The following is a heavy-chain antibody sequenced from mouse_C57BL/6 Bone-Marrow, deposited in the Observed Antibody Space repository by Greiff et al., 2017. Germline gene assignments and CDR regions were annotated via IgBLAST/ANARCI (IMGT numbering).Heavy chain of an antibody. CDR1: GFSLSTFGMG. CDR3: ARMRDYYGSSYVRFFDY. D-gene: IGHD1-1*01. J-gene: IGHJ2*01. CDR2: IWWDDDK. Sequence: QVTLKESGPGILQPSQTLSLTCSFSGFSLSTFGMGVGWIRQPSGKGLEWLAHIWWDDDKYYNPALKSRLTISKDTSKNQVFLKTANVDTADTATYYCARMRDYYGSSYVRFFDYWGQGTTLTVSS. V-gene: IGHV8-8*01.